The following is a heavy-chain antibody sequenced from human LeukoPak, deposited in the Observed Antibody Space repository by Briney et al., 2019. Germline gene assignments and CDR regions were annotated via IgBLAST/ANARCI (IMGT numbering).Heavy chain of an antibody. J-gene: IGHJ6*02. D-gene: IGHD6-25*01. CDR2: IGTAGDT. V-gene: IGHV3-13*01. CDR1: GFTFSSYD. Sequence: GGSLRLSCAASGFTFSSYDMHWVRQATGEGLEWVSAIGTAGDTYYPGSVKGRFTISREDAKNSLYLQMNSLRAGDTAVYYCARGRAAAGTSDYYYYGMDVWGQGTTVTVSS. CDR3: ARGRAAAGTSDYYYYGMDV.